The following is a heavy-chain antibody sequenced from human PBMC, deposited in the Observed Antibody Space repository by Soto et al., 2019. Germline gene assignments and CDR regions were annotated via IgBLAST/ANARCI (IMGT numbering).Heavy chain of an antibody. D-gene: IGHD3-22*01. CDR1: GGFFSGYY. Sequence: PSETLSLTCAVYGGFFSGYYWSWIRQPPGKGLGWIGEINHSGSTNYNPSVKSRVTISVDTSKNQFSLKLSSVTAADTAVYYCARFLTYYYDSSGYYLKGTYFDYWGQGTLVTVSS. V-gene: IGHV4-34*01. CDR3: ARFLTYYYDSSGYYLKGTYFDY. CDR2: INHSGST. J-gene: IGHJ4*02.